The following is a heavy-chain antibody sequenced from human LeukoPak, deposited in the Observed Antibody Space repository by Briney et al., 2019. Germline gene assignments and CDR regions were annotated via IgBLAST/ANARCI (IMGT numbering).Heavy chain of an antibody. CDR2: INHSGST. CDR3: ARLSSITMVRGVIWDLQNPPHDYYYMDV. V-gene: IGHV4-34*01. D-gene: IGHD3-10*01. CDR1: GGSFSGYY. Sequence: PSETLSLTCAVYGGSFSGYYWSWIRQPPGKGLEWIGEINHSGSTNYNPSLKSRVTISVDTSKNQFSLKLSSVTAADTAVYYCARLSSITMVRGVIWDLQNPPHDYYYMDVWGKGTTVTISS. J-gene: IGHJ6*03.